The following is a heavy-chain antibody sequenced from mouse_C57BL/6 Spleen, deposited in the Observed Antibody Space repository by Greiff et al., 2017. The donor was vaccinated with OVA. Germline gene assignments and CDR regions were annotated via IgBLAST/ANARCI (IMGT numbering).Heavy chain of an antibody. CDR1: GYTFTDYY. CDR3: ASLSEGYFDY. J-gene: IGHJ2*01. CDR2: INPNNGGT. Sequence: EVQLQQSGPELVKPGASVKISCKASGYTFTDYYMNWVKQSHGKSLEWIGDINPNNGGTSYNQKFKGKATLTVDKSSSTAYMELRSLTSEDSAVYYCASLSEGYFDYWGQGTTLTVSS. V-gene: IGHV1-26*01. D-gene: IGHD1-1*01.